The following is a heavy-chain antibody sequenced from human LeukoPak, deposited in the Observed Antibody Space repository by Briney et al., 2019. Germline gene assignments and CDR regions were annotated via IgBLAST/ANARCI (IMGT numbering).Heavy chain of an antibody. CDR1: SGSINKYY. CDR3: ARVASRTTVVIPYAFDI. V-gene: IGHV4-59*01. D-gene: IGHD4-23*01. Sequence: SETLSLTCTVSSGSINKYYWSWIRQPPGKRLEWIGFVNYSGSTNYKSSLKSRATISVDTSKNQFSLKLSSVTAADTAVYYCARVASRTTVVIPYAFDIWGQGTMVTVSS. CDR2: VNYSGST. J-gene: IGHJ3*02.